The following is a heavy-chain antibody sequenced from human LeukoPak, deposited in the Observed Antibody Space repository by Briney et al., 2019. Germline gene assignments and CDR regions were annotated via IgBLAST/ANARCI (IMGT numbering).Heavy chain of an antibody. CDR2: VSSGSSTI. CDR1: GFTFSSYS. Sequence: GGSLRLSCAASGFTFSSYSMNWVRQAPGKGLEWASYVSSGSSTIYYADSVQGRFTISRDNAKNSLYLQMNSLRDEDTAVYYCANGLFWVDYWGQGTLVTVSS. CDR3: ANGLFWVDY. J-gene: IGHJ4*02. D-gene: IGHD3-9*01. V-gene: IGHV3-48*02.